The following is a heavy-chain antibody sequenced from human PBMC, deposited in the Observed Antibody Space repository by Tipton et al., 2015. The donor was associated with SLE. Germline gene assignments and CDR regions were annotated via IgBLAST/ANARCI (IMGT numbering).Heavy chain of an antibody. CDR3: ARGRIAAL. CDR2: INHSGST. Sequence: ILSLTCTVSGGSISSYYWSWIRQPPGKGLEWIGEINHSGSTNYNPSLKSRVTISVDTSKNQFSLKLSSVTAADTAVYYCARGRIAALWGQGTLVTVSS. V-gene: IGHV4-34*01. J-gene: IGHJ4*02. D-gene: IGHD6-6*01. CDR1: GGSISSYY.